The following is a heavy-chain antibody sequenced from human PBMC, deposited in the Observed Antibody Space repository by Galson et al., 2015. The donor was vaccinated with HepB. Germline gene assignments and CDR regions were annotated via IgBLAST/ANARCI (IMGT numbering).Heavy chain of an antibody. CDR1: GFTFSSYA. D-gene: IGHD3-22*01. CDR2: ISGSGGSA. CDR3: ATSRIPVVIYYFDY. J-gene: IGHJ4*02. V-gene: IGHV3-23*01. Sequence: SLRLSCAASGFTFSSYAMSWVRQAPGKGLEWVSAISGSGGSAYYADSVKGRFTISRDNSKNTLYLQMNSLRAEDTAVYYCATSRIPVVIYYFDYWGQGTLVTVSS.